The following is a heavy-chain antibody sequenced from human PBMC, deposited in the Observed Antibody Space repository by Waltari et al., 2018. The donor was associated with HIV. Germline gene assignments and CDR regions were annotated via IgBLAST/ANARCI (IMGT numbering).Heavy chain of an antibody. D-gene: IGHD1-7*01. CDR1: GYTFTSYG. CDR2: ISTYNGNT. CDR3: ARVKAAGTTFLLY. V-gene: IGHV1-18*01. Sequence: QVQLVQSGAEVKKPGASVKVSCTASGYTFTSYGLSCVRQAPGQGLEWMGWISTYNGNTNYAQKVQDRVTMTTDTFTSTAYMELRSLRSDDTAVYYCARVKAAGTTFLLYWGQGTLVTVSS. J-gene: IGHJ4*02.